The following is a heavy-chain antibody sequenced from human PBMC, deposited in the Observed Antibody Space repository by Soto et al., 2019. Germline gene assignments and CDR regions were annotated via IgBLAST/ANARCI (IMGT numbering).Heavy chain of an antibody. Sequence: SETLSLTCTVSGGSISSSNYYWGWIRQPPGKGLEWIGSIYYSGSTYYNPSLKSRVTISVDTSKNQFSLKLSSVTAADTAVYYCARDRRLITMVRGVSLWFDPWGQGTLVTVSS. CDR1: GGSISSSNYY. J-gene: IGHJ5*02. CDR3: ARDRRLITMVRGVSLWFDP. V-gene: IGHV4-39*02. D-gene: IGHD3-10*01. CDR2: IYYSGST.